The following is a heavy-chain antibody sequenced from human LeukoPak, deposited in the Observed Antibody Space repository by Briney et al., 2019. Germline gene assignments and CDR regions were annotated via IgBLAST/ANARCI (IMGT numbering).Heavy chain of an antibody. J-gene: IGHJ4*02. Sequence: MSGGSLRLSCAASGFTFSSYSMNWVRQAPGKGLEWVSSISSSSSYIYYADSVKGRFTISRDNAKNSLYLQMNSLRAEDTAVYYCARASITIFGVVIRLNYFDYWGQGTLVTVSS. D-gene: IGHD3-3*01. CDR2: ISSSSSYI. V-gene: IGHV3-21*01. CDR1: GFTFSSYS. CDR3: ARASITIFGVVIRLNYFDY.